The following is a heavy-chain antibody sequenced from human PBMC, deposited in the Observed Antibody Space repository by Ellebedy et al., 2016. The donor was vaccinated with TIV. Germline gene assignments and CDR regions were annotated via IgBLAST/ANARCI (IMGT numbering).Heavy chain of an antibody. CDR3: AGRAANSSGHVFDY. Sequence: PGGSLRLSCATSGFTFSTYAMSWIRQAPGKGLEWVSAISGSDGTTNYAKSVTGLFTISRDTSKNRLFLQMKSLRGEDTAVYYCAGRAANSSGHVFDYWGQGTLVTVSS. CDR1: GFTFSTYA. D-gene: IGHD6-25*01. CDR2: ISGSDGTT. V-gene: IGHV3-23*01. J-gene: IGHJ4*02.